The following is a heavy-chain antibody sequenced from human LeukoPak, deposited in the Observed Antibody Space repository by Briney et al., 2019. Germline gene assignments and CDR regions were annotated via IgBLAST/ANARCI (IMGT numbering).Heavy chain of an antibody. CDR1: GGTFISYA. J-gene: IGHJ4*02. CDR3: ARGPPPSIHCSGGSCYFDY. V-gene: IGHV1-69*04. Sequence: SVKVSCKASGGTFISYAISWVRQAPAQGLEWMGRIIPILGIANYAQKFQGRVTITADKSTSTAYMELSSLRSEDTAVYYCARGPPPSIHCSGGSCYFDYWGQGTLVTVSS. D-gene: IGHD2-15*01. CDR2: IIPILGIA.